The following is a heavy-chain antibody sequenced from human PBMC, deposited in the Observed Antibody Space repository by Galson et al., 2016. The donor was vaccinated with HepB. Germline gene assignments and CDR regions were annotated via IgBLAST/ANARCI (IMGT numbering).Heavy chain of an antibody. CDR2: ISYSGST. CDR3: ARGLGFDP. Sequence: SETLSLTCSVSGGSISSFYWNWIRQPPGKGLEWIGYISYSGSTNYNPSLKSRVTISVDTSKNQFSLKLTSLTAVDTAVYYCARGLGFDPWGQGTLVTVSS. CDR1: GGSISSFY. D-gene: IGHD3-16*01. J-gene: IGHJ5*02. V-gene: IGHV4-59*01.